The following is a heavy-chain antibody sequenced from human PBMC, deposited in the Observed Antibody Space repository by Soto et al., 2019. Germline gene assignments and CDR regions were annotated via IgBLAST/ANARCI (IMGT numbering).Heavy chain of an antibody. J-gene: IGHJ6*02. V-gene: IGHV4-34*01. D-gene: IGHD3-3*01. Sequence: SETLSLTCAVYGGSLSGFSWSWIRQPPGKGLEWIGEITHSRSTNYSPSLKSRVTISVDTSKNQLSLKLNSVSAADTAVYYCARGDYNFWSGYSGDYYSGMDVWGQGTTVTSP. CDR1: GGSLSGFS. CDR2: ITHSRST. CDR3: ARGDYNFWSGYSGDYYSGMDV.